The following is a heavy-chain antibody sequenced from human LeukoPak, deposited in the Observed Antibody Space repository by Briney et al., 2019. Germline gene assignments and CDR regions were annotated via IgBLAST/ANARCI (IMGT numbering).Heavy chain of an antibody. CDR2: IKQDGSEK. Sequence: GGSLRLSCAASGFTFSTYWMSWVRQAPGKGLEWVANIKQDGSEKYYVDSVKGRFTISRDNAKNSLYLQMNSLRAEDTAVYYCARASGYDQVDYWGQGTLVTVSS. CDR1: GFTFSTYW. D-gene: IGHD5-12*01. J-gene: IGHJ4*02. CDR3: ARASGYDQVDY. V-gene: IGHV3-7*01.